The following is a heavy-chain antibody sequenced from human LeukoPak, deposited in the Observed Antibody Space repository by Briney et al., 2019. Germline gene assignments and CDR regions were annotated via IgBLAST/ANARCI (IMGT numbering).Heavy chain of an antibody. V-gene: IGHV5-51*01. CDR1: GYSFATFW. CDR2: IYPGDSDT. CDR3: ARRPTAYYGLDV. Sequence: SGESLKISCKGYGYSFATFWIAWVRQMPGEGLEWMGIIYPGDSDTRYSPSFQGQVTISADKSITTAYLQWSSPKASDTAIYYCARRPTAYYGLDVWGQGTAVTVSS. J-gene: IGHJ6*02.